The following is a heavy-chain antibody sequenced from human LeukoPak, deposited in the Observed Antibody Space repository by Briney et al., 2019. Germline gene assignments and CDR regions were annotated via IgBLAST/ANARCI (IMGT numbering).Heavy chain of an antibody. D-gene: IGHD3-3*01. J-gene: IGHJ6*02. V-gene: IGHV4-59*08. CDR2: RSYSGNT. Sequence: SETLSLTCTVSGASVTSYYWNWIRQPPGKGLEWIGCRSYSGNTNYNPSLKSRVTISINTSKNQFSLKLSSVTAADTAVYYCARHGPCQYYDFWSGYYTGCYYYGMDVWGQGTTVTVSS. CDR1: GASVTSYY. CDR3: ARHGPCQYYDFWSGYYTGCYYYGMDV.